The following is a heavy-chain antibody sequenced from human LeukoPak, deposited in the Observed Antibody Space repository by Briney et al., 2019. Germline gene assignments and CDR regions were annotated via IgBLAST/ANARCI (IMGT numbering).Heavy chain of an antibody. CDR3: ARVRSGYSHENYFDY. V-gene: IGHV3-48*03. Sequence: PGGSLRLSCAASGFTFSNYEMNWVRQAPGKELEWVPYISGSGSTIYYADSVKGRFTISRDNAKDSLYLQMNSLRAEDTAVYYCARVRSGYSHENYFDYWGQGTLVTVSS. D-gene: IGHD5-18*01. J-gene: IGHJ4*02. CDR1: GFTFSNYE. CDR2: ISGSGSTI.